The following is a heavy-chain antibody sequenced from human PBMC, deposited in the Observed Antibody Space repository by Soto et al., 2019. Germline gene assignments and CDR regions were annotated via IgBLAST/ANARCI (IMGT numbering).Heavy chain of an antibody. CDR2: IYWDDDK. D-gene: IGHD3-3*01. CDR3: AQSITIFGVVPNWFDP. Sequence: ASGATLVNPTQTLTLTCTFSGFSLSTSGVGVGWIRQPPGKALEWLALIYWDDDKRYSPSLKSRLTITKDTSKNQVVLTMTNMDPVDTATYYCAQSITIFGVVPNWFDPWGQGTLVTVSS. J-gene: IGHJ5*02. V-gene: IGHV2-5*02. CDR1: GFSLSTSGVG.